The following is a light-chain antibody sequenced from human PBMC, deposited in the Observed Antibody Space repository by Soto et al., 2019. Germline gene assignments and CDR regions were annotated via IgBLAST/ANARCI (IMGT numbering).Light chain of an antibody. J-gene: IGKJ4*01. V-gene: IGKV1-9*01. CDR2: ATS. CDR1: QDIANY. Sequence: DIQLTQSPSFLSASVGDRVTITCRASQDIANYLAWYQQKPGKAPKFLIYATSTFQSGLPSRFSGSGSGTEFTLTISSLQPEDFATYYCQQGNSYPLTFGGGTKVEIK. CDR3: QQGNSYPLT.